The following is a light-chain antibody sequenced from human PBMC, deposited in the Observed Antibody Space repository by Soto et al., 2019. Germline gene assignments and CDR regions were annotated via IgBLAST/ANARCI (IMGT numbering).Light chain of an antibody. V-gene: IGKV4-1*01. CDR3: QQYSNNPLT. CDR2: CAS. CDR1: PKILYSTNNKNT. J-gene: IGKJ1*01. Sequence: DGLMPLTHDSLAVFLGERATIPCKSNPKILYSTNNKNTLAWYHQKPGQTPRVLIYCASTRDSGVPDRFIGSGSGTDFTLTISSLQAEDVAVYYCQQYSNNPLTFGQATKVDIK.